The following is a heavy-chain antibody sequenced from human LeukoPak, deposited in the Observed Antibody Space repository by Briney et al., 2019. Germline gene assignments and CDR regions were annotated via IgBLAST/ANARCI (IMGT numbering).Heavy chain of an antibody. CDR1: GYSFTNYW. D-gene: IGHD3-16*02. CDR3: ARHYRWPAYYFDY. Sequence: GESLKISCKGSGYSFTNYWIGWVRQMPGKGLEWMGIIYPGDSNPRYSPSFECQVTISADTSISTACLQWSSLKASDTAIYYCARHYRWPAYYFDYWGQGTLVTVSS. CDR2: IYPGDSNP. J-gene: IGHJ4*02. V-gene: IGHV5-51*01.